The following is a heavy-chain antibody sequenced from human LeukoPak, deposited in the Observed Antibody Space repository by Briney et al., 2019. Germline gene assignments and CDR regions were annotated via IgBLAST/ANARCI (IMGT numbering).Heavy chain of an antibody. V-gene: IGHV1-69*13. CDR2: IIPIFGTA. CDR3: ARGSIVVVPAAPGSYYYYGMDV. Sequence: SVKVSCKASGGTFSSYAISWVRQAPGQGLEWMGGIIPIFGTANYAQKFRGRVTITADESTSTACMELSSLRSEDTAVYYCARGSIVVVPAAPGSYYYYGMDVWGQGTTVTVSS. D-gene: IGHD2-2*01. CDR1: GGTFSSYA. J-gene: IGHJ6*02.